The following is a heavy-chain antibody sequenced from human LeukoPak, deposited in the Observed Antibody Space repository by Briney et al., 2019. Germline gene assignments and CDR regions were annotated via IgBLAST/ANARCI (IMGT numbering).Heavy chain of an antibody. Sequence: SETLSLTCAVYGGSFSGYYWSWIRQPPGKGLEWIGEINHSGSTNYNPSLKSRVTISVDTSKNQFSLKLSSVTAADTAVYYCAGVGAPELEYYFDYWGQGTLVTVSS. J-gene: IGHJ4*02. CDR1: GGSFSGYY. CDR3: AGVGAPELEYYFDY. CDR2: INHSGST. D-gene: IGHD1-26*01. V-gene: IGHV4-34*01.